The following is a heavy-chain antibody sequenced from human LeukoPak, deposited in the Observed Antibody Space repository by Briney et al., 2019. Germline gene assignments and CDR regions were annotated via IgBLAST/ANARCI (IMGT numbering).Heavy chain of an antibody. D-gene: IGHD3-10*01. V-gene: IGHV1-2*02. J-gene: IGHJ4*02. CDR1: GYTFGGYN. CDR3: ARSMVRGTQDFDY. CDR2: INPNTGGT. Sequence: ASVRVSCKPSGYTFGGYNMHWVRQAPGQGLEWMGWINPNTGGTNYAQRFQGRVTMTRDTSISTAYMELSRLRSDDTAVYYCARSMVRGTQDFDYWGQGTLVTVSS.